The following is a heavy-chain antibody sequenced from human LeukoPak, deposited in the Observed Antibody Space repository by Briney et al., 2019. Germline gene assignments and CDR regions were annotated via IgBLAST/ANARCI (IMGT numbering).Heavy chain of an antibody. CDR1: GFTFSSYW. Sequence: PGGSLRLSCAASGFTFSSYWMSWVRQAPGKGLEWVANIKQDGSEKYYVDSVKGRFTISRDNAKNSLYLQMNSLRAEDTAVYYCAREVPAGLYYMDVWGKGTTVTVSS. J-gene: IGHJ6*03. CDR3: AREVPAGLYYMDV. V-gene: IGHV3-7*01. D-gene: IGHD2-2*01. CDR2: IKQDGSEK.